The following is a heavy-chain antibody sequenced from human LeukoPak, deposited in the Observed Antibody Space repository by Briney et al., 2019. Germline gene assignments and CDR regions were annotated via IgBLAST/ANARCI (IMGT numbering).Heavy chain of an antibody. CDR2: FYQSGNT. CDR1: GGSISSPIYF. D-gene: IGHD6-19*01. J-gene: IGHJ4*02. CDR3: ARAIYSSGWFSDY. Sequence: SETLSLTCTVSGGSISSPIYFWGWIRQLPGKGLEWIGSFYQSGNTYYNPSLESRLTVSADTSRNKISLKINSVTATDTAVYYCARAIYSSGWFSDYWGRGTLVTVAS. V-gene: IGHV4-39*01.